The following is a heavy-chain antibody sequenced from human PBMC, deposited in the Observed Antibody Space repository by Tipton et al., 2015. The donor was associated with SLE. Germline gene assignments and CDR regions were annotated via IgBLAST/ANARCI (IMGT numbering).Heavy chain of an antibody. J-gene: IGHJ6*04. CDR2: IYYSGST. CDR1: GGSISSYY. CDR3: ARGSDCSSTSCSNEEARRSSSVQLCV. Sequence: TLSLTCTVSGGSISSYYWSWIRQPPGKGLEWIGYIYYSGSTNYNPSLKSRVTISVDTSKNQFSLKLSSVTAADTAVYYCARGSDCSSTSCSNEEARRSSSVQLCVCGKGTTVTVSS. V-gene: IGHV4-59*12. D-gene: IGHD2-2*01.